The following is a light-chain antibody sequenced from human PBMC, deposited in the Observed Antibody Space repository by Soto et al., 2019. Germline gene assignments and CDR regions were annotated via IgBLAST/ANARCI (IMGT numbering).Light chain of an antibody. CDR2: DVN. Sequence: QSLLAQPASVSGSRGLSVTISLTGSSSAVGRYNYVSWFQQHPGKVPKLIIYDVNNWPSGVSDRFSGSKSGNTASLTISGLQPEDEADYYCSYFTTSSTFVFGTGTKVTVL. CDR1: SSAVGRYNY. V-gene: IGLV2-14*03. J-gene: IGLJ1*01. CDR3: SYFTTSSTFV.